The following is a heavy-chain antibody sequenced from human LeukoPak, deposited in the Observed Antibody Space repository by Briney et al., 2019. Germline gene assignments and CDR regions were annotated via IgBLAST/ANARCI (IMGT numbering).Heavy chain of an antibody. J-gene: IGHJ4*02. CDR3: ASAGYSYGAFFD. CDR1: GFTFINAW. Sequence: GGSLRLSCAASGFTFINAWMAWVRQAPGKGLEWVSAISGSGNRTFYADSVKGRFAISRDNSKNTLYLQMNSLRAGDTAVYYCASAGYSYGAFFDWGQGTLVTVSS. V-gene: IGHV3-23*01. D-gene: IGHD5-18*01. CDR2: ISGSGNRT.